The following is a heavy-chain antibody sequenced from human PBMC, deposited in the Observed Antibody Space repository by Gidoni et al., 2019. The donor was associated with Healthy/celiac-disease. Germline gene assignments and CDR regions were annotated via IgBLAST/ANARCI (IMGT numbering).Heavy chain of an antibody. CDR3: AKDRITIFWDGAFDI. D-gene: IGHD3-9*01. CDR2: ISGSGGST. V-gene: IGHV3-23*01. J-gene: IGHJ3*02. Sequence: EVQLLASGGGLVQPGGSLRLSCSASGFHFSRYAMSWVLQPPGKGLEWVSAISGSGGSTYYADSVKGRFTISRDNSKNTLYLQMNSLRAEDTAVYYCAKDRITIFWDGAFDIWGQGTMVTVSS. CDR1: GFHFSRYA.